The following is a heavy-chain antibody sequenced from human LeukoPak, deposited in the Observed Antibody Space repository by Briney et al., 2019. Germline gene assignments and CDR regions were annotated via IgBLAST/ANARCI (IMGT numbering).Heavy chain of an antibody. J-gene: IGHJ4*02. Sequence: GGSLRLSCAASGFTFSRSWMYWVRQAPGKGLVWVSRINTDGSATVHADAVKGRFTISRDNAKNTLYLQMSSLRAEDTAVYYCVSYNWNNVWLDSWGQGTLVTVSS. CDR1: GFTFSRSW. D-gene: IGHD1/OR15-1a*01. CDR3: VSYNWNNVWLDS. V-gene: IGHV3-74*01. CDR2: INTDGSAT.